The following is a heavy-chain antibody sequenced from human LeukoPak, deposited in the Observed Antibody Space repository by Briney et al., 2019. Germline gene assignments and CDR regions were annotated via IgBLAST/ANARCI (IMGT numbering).Heavy chain of an antibody. V-gene: IGHV4-34*01. CDR1: GGSFSDYY. Sequence: SETLSLTCTVYGGSFSDYYWYWIRQPPAKGLEWIGEINHSGSTNYNPSLKSRVTISTDTPENQFSLKVTSVTAADTAVYYCARGDTYGSYFDLWDRGTLVTVSS. CDR2: INHSGST. J-gene: IGHJ2*01. CDR3: ARGDTYGSYFDL. D-gene: IGHD5-18*01.